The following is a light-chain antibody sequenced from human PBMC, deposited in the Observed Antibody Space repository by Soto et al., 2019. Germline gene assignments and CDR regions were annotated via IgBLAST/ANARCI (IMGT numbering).Light chain of an antibody. CDR2: RDR. CDR3: QVWDSTTVV. J-gene: IGLJ2*01. CDR1: NVGTKN. Sequence: SYELTQPLSVSVALGQTAKITCGGNNVGTKNVYWYQQKPGQAPVLVIYRDRNRPSGVPERLSGSNSGNTATLTISGAQVGDEADYYCQVWDSTTVVFGGGTQLTVL. V-gene: IGLV3-9*01.